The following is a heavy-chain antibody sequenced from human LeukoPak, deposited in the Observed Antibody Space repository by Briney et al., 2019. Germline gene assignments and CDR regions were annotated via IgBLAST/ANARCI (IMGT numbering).Heavy chain of an antibody. J-gene: IGHJ4*02. D-gene: IGHD3-10*01. CDR1: GFTFSSYS. CDR3: ARAYGSRSYYVY. CDR2: ISSSSSYI. V-gene: IGHV3-21*01. Sequence: GGALRLSCAASGFTFSSYSMNWGRQAPGEGLGWVSSISSSSSYIYYADSVKGRFTISRDNAKNSLYLQMNSLRAEDTAVYYCARAYGSRSYYVYWGQGTLVTVSS.